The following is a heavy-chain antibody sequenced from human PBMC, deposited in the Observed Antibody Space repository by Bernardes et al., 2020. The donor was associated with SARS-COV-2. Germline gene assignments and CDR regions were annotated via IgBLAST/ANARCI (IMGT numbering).Heavy chain of an antibody. CDR2: IGSSSNYI. D-gene: IGHD3-16*01. Sequence: GGSLSLSCAASGFTFSRSSMNWVRQAPGKGLEWVSSIGSSSNYILYAESVKGRFTVSRDNAKNSLYLQMNSLRAEDTAVYYCAREFSMGEFDYWGQGTLVTVSS. J-gene: IGHJ4*02. CDR3: AREFSMGEFDY. CDR1: GFTFSRSS. V-gene: IGHV3-21*01.